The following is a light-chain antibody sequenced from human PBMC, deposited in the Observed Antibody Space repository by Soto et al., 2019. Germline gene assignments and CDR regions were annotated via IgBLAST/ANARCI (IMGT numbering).Light chain of an antibody. J-gene: IGKJ2*01. CDR1: LTVNTN. CDR2: GAS. Sequence: ERVMTQSPATLSVSPGERATLSCRASLTVNTNLAWYQQKPGQGPRLLIYGASTRATGIPARFSGSGSGTEFTLTISNLQSEDFAVYYCQQYNNWPYTFGQGTKVDIK. V-gene: IGKV3-15*01. CDR3: QQYNNWPYT.